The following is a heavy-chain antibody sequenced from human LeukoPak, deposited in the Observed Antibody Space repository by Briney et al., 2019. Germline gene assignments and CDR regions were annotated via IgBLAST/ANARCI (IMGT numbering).Heavy chain of an antibody. CDR2: ICYSGST. D-gene: IGHD3-10*01. CDR1: GGSISSYY. J-gene: IGHJ4*02. Sequence: SETLSLTCTVSGGSISSYYWSWIRQPPGKGLEWIGYICYSGSTNYNPSLKSRVTISVDTSKNQFSLKLSSVTAADTAMYYCARQARKFGSFEYWGQGTLVTVSS. V-gene: IGHV4-59*08. CDR3: ARQARKFGSFEY.